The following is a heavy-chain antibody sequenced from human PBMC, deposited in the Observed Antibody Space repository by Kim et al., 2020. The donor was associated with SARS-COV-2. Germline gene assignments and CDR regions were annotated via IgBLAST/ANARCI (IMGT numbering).Heavy chain of an antibody. Sequence: SETLCLTCAVYGGSFSGYYWSWIRQPPGKGLGWIGEINHSGSTNYNPSLKSRVTISVDTSKNQFSLKLSSVTAADTAVYYCARKGVSYDILTGHEYYFDYWGQGTLVTVSS. CDR3: ARKGVSYDILTGHEYYFDY. J-gene: IGHJ4*02. CDR1: GGSFSGYY. CDR2: INHSGST. V-gene: IGHV4-34*01. D-gene: IGHD3-9*01.